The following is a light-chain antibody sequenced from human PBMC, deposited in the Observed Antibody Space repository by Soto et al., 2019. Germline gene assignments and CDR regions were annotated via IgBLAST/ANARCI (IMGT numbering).Light chain of an antibody. V-gene: IGKV1-9*01. J-gene: IGKJ5*01. CDR3: QQYHEFPLT. Sequence: QLTPSPSSLAASVGGRVTIPCRASQGISSYLGWYQQKPGKAPNLLIYAASTLQTGVPSRFSGRDSGTDFTLTISSLQTEDFATYYCQQYHEFPLTFGQGTRPEIK. CDR1: QGISSY. CDR2: AAS.